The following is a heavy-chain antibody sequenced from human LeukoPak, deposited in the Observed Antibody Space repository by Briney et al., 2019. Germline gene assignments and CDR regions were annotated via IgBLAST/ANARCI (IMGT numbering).Heavy chain of an antibody. D-gene: IGHD6-6*01. CDR3: PRHPTTIEARYDY. CDR2: VYHSGTT. CDR1: DFSISSGYY. Sequence: SETLSLTCTVSDFSISSGYYWGWIRQPPGKGLEWIRSVYHSGTTYYNPSLKSRVTISIDPSKNQCSLRLNSVTAADTAVYYCPRHPTTIEARYDYWGQGTLVTVSS. V-gene: IGHV4-38-2*02. J-gene: IGHJ4*02.